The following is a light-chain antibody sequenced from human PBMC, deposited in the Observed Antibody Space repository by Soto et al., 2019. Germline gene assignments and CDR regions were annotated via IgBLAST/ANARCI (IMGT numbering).Light chain of an antibody. CDR2: DAS. CDR3: QQSYSSRSIT. Sequence: DIQMTQYTSTLSASVGDRVTIPCRTSQTISTWMAWYQQKPGKAPKLLVYDASTLQSGVPSMFSGSGSGTDFTLTISSLQPEDFATYYCQQSYSSRSITFGQGTRLEI. CDR1: QTISTW. J-gene: IGKJ5*01. V-gene: IGKV1-39*01.